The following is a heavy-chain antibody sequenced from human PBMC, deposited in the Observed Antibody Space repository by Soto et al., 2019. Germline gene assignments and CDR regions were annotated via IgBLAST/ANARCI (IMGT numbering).Heavy chain of an antibody. V-gene: IGHV3-23*01. J-gene: IGHJ5*02. CDR2: ISGSGGST. CDR1: GFTFSSYA. D-gene: IGHD3-3*01. CDR3: AKQNHTIFGVVLRRFGRGHPFDP. Sequence: PGGSLRLSCAASGFTFSSYAMSWVRQAPGKGLEWVSAISGSGGSTYYADSVKGRFTISRDNSKNTLYLQMNSLRAEDTAVYYCAKQNHTIFGVVLRRFGRGHPFDPWGQGTLVTVSS.